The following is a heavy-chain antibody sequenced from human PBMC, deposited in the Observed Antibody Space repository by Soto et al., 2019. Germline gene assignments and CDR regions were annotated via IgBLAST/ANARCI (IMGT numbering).Heavy chain of an antibody. D-gene: IGHD6-19*01. CDR3: AKGTSGRIWAH. J-gene: IGHJ4*02. CDR2: ISYDGSNK. V-gene: IGHV3-30*18. CDR1: GFTFSSYG. Sequence: QVQLVESGGGVVQPGRSLRLSCAASGFTFSSYGMHWVRQAPGKGLEWVAVISYDGSNKYYADSVKGRFTISRDNSKNTLYLQMNSLRAEDTAVYYCAKGTSGRIWAHWGQGTLVTVSS.